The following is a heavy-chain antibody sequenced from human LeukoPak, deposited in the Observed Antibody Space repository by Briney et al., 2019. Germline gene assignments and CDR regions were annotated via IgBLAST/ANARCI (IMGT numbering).Heavy chain of an antibody. CDR1: GFTFSSYA. V-gene: IGHV3-23*01. CDR2: ISGSGDST. J-gene: IGHJ6*02. D-gene: IGHD3-22*01. CDR3: AKELADSSGYYFTYYYYGMDV. Sequence: PGGSLRLSCAASGFTFSSYAMSWVRQAPGKGLEWVSTISGSGDSTYYADSVKGRFTISRDNSKNTLYLQMNSLRVEDTAVYYCAKELADSSGYYFTYYYYGMDVWGQGTTVTVSS.